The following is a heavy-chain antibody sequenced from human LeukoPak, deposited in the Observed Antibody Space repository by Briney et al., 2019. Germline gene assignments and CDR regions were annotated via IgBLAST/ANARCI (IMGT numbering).Heavy chain of an antibody. CDR1: GFTFSTYW. V-gene: IGHV3-7*01. CDR3: ARGGAPVTGDDY. Sequence: PGGSLRLSCAASGFTFSTYWMTWVRQAPGKGLEWVANIKQDGSETYYVDSVKGPFTVSRDNPKNSLYLQMNSLRAEDTALYYCARGGAPVTGDDYWGQGTLVTVSS. CDR2: IKQDGSET. J-gene: IGHJ4*02. D-gene: IGHD7-27*01.